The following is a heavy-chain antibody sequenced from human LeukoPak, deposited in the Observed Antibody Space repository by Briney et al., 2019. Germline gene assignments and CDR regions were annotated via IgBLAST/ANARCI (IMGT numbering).Heavy chain of an antibody. CDR3: ARVREYYDSSGYYFDY. J-gene: IGHJ4*02. CDR1: GGTFSSYA. CDR2: IIPIFGTA. Sequence: SVKVSCKASGGTFSSYAISWVRQAPGQGLEWMGGIIPIFGTANYAQEFQGRVTITADESTSTAYMELSSLRSEDTAVYYCARVREYYDSSGYYFDYWGQGTLVTVSS. V-gene: IGHV1-69*13. D-gene: IGHD3-22*01.